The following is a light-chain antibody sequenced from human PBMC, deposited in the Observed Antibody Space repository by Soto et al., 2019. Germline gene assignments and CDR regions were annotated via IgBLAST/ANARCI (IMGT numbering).Light chain of an antibody. V-gene: IGKV3D-11*01. CDR2: DAS. Sequence: EIVLTQSPATLSLSPGGRATLSCRASQGVSSYLAWYQQKPGQAPRLLIYDASNRATGIPARFSGSGPGTDFTLTISSLEPEDFAVYSCQQRSNWPTFGGGTKVEIK. CDR3: QQRSNWPT. CDR1: QGVSSY. J-gene: IGKJ4*01.